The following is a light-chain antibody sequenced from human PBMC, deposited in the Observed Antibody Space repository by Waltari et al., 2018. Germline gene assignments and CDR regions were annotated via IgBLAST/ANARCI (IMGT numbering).Light chain of an antibody. CDR1: RLRSYY. Sequence: SSELTPDPTVSVAMGQTVRITCQGGRLRSYYASWYQQRPGQAPILVFSGNNNRPSGVPDRFSGSSSDNTAVLTITGAQAEDEASYYCHSRDASGVGGSFGGGTKLTVL. J-gene: IGLJ2*01. V-gene: IGLV3-19*01. CDR3: HSRDASGVGGS. CDR2: GNN.